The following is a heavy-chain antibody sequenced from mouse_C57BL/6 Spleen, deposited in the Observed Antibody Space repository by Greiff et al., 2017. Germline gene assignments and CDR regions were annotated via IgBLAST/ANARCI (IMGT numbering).Heavy chain of an antibody. CDR1: GYAFSSSW. CDR2: IYPGDGDT. V-gene: IGHV1-82*01. J-gene: IGHJ3*01. D-gene: IGHD2-4*01. CDR3: AREDAYDYDWFAY. Sequence: VQLVESGPELVKPGASVKISCKASGYAFSSSWMHWVKQRPGKGLEWIGRIYPGDGDTNYNGKFTGKATLTADKSSSTAYMQLSSLTSEDSAVYVCAREDAYDYDWFAYWGQGTLVTVSA.